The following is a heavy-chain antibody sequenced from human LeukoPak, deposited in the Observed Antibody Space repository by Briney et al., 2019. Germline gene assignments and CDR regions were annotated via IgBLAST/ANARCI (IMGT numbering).Heavy chain of an antibody. J-gene: IGHJ4*02. D-gene: IGHD6-13*01. CDR2: IWYDGSNK. CDR1: GFTFSSYG. CDR3: ARGLGRAAAGVDY. V-gene: IGHV3-33*08. Sequence: GGALSLSCAVSGFTFSSYGLQWVRQAPGKGLEWVAVIWYDGSNKYYAASVKGRVTISRDNSKNSLYLQINSLRAEDTAVYYCARGLGRAAAGVDYWGQGTLVTVSA.